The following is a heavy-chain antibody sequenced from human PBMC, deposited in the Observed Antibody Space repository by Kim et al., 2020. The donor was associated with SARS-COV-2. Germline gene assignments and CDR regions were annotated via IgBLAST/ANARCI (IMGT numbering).Heavy chain of an antibody. CDR3: TSYCSGGSCYGY. Sequence: AYAASVKGRFTISRDDSKNTAYLQMNSLKTEDTAVYYCTSYCSGGSCYGYWGQGTLVTVSS. J-gene: IGHJ4*02. D-gene: IGHD2-15*01. V-gene: IGHV3-73*01.